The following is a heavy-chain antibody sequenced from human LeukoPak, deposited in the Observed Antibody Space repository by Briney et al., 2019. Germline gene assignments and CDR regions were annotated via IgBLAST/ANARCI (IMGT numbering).Heavy chain of an antibody. V-gene: IGHV3-7*01. D-gene: IGHD6-13*01. CDR1: GFTFNRFW. CDR2: IKQDGSEK. CDR3: ARDGIAAAGAVAPFDY. J-gene: IGHJ4*02. Sequence: GRSLRLSCGASGFTFNRFWMSWVRQAPGKGLQWVANIKQDGSEKFYVDSVKGRFTISRDNAKNSLYLQMNSLRAEDTTVYYCARDGIAAAGAVAPFDYWGQGTLVTVSS.